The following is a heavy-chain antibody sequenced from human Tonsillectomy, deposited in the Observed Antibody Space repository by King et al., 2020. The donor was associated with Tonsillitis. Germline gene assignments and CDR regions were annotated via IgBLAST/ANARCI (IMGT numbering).Heavy chain of an antibody. D-gene: IGHD6-19*01. V-gene: IGHV3-23*04. CDR3: SNTPCGWDMYYFDY. J-gene: IGHJ4*02. Sequence: VQLVESGGGLVQPGGSLRLSCAASGFTFSSYAMSWVRQAPGKGLEWVSTISGSDGSTYYTDSVKGRFTISRDNSKNTLYLQVSSLRAEDTAVYYCSNTPCGWDMYYFDYWGQGTLVTVSS. CDR2: ISGSDGST. CDR1: GFTFSSYA.